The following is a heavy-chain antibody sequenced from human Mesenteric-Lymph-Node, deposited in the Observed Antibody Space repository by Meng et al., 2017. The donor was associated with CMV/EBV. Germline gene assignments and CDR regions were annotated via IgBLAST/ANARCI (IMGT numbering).Heavy chain of an antibody. CDR1: GGTFSSYA. Sequence: SVKVSCKASGGTFSSYAISWVRQAPGQGLEWMGGIIPILGIANYAQKFQGRVTITADKSTSTAYMELSSLRSEDTAVYYCATSHVDTAMVSYYYYYGMDVWGQGTTVTVSS. V-gene: IGHV1-69*10. CDR3: ATSHVDTAMVSYYYYYGMDV. D-gene: IGHD5-18*01. J-gene: IGHJ6*02. CDR2: IIPILGIA.